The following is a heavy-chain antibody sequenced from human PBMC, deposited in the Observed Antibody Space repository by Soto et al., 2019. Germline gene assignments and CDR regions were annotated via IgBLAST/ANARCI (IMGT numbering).Heavy chain of an antibody. CDR3: TASRVQGAFDI. Sequence: LRLSCVISGFTASDAWMSWVRQAPGKGLEWVARIISKTDGGTTDYTAPVKGRFITSRDESENTLYPEMNSLKTEDTAVYFCTASRVQGAFDIWGQGTLVTVSS. CDR1: GFTASDAW. CDR2: IISKTDGGTT. V-gene: IGHV3-15*01. J-gene: IGHJ3*02.